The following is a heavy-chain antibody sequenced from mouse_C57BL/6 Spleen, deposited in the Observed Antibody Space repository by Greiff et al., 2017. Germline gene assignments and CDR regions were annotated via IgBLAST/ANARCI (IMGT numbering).Heavy chain of an antibody. V-gene: IGHV1-42*01. Sequence: EVHLQESGPELVKPGASVKISCKASGYSFTGYYMNWVKQSPEKSLEWIGEINPSTGGTTYNQKFKAKATLTVDKSSSTAYMQLKSLTSEDSAVYYCARGGDSSGNWGQGTLVTVSA. CDR2: INPSTGGT. J-gene: IGHJ3*01. CDR3: ARGGDSSGN. CDR1: GYSFTGYY. D-gene: IGHD3-2*02.